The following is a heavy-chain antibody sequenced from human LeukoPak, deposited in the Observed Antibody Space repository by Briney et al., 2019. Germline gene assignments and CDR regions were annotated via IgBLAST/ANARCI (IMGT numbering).Heavy chain of an antibody. Sequence: PGESLKISCEGSEYSFTNYWIGWARQMPGKGLEWMGNIYPGDSDTRYSPSFQGQVTISADESISTAYLQWSSLKASDTAMYYCARGVRQWSGELSPFYFDYWGQGALVTVSS. CDR2: IYPGDSDT. V-gene: IGHV5-51*01. CDR1: EYSFTNYW. CDR3: ARGVRQWSGELSPFYFDY. J-gene: IGHJ4*02. D-gene: IGHD3-10*01.